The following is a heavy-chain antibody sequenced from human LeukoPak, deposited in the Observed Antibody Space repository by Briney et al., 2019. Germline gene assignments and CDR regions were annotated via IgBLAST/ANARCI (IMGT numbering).Heavy chain of an antibody. D-gene: IGHD5/OR15-5a*01. CDR3: ARDVSCAFDI. CDR1: GGSISTNY. V-gene: IGHV4-59*01. Sequence: SETLSLTCTVSGGSISTNYWSWIRQPPGKGLEWIGYIYYSGSTNYNPSLKSRVTISVDTSKSQFSLKLSSVTAADTAVYYCARDVSCAFDIWGQGTMVTVSS. J-gene: IGHJ3*02. CDR2: IYYSGST.